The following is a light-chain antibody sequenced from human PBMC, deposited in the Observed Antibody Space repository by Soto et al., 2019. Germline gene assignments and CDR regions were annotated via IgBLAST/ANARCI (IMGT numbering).Light chain of an antibody. CDR2: EVS. J-gene: IGLJ2*01. Sequence: QLVLTQPPSASGSPGQSVTISCTGTSSDVGGYNYVAWYQQHPGKAPKLMIYEVSKRPSGVPDRFSGSKSGNPASLTVSGLQAEDEADYYCRSYAGSNNVVFGGGTKLTVL. CDR3: RSYAGSNNVV. V-gene: IGLV2-8*01. CDR1: SSDVGGYNY.